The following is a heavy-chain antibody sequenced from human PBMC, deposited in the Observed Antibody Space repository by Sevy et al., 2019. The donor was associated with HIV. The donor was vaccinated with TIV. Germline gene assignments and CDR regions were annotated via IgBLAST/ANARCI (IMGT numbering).Heavy chain of an antibody. V-gene: IGHV3-7*03. CDR2: IKQDGSES. D-gene: IGHD1-26*01. J-gene: IGHJ5*02. CDR1: GFTFRNFW. Sequence: SGCLRLSCVASGFTFRNFWMSWVRQAPGKGLECVADIKQDGSESYDVDSVKGRFTSSRDNAKNSLYLQMNSLRDKDTSMYFCVRDEEVGASILDAWGQGTPVIVSS. CDR3: VRDEEVGASILDA.